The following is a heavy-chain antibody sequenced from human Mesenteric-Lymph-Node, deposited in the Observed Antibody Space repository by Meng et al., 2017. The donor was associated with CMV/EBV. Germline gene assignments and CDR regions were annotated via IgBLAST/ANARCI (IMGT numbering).Heavy chain of an antibody. D-gene: IGHD3/OR15-3a*01. V-gene: IGHV3-7*01. Sequence: GESLKISCAASGFTFSSYWMTWVRQAPGKGLEWVANIKQDGSEKYYVDSVKGRFTISRDNAKNSLYLQMNSLRAEDTAVYYCARGHYYWTGFIFDDWGQGTLVTVSS. CDR1: GFTFSSYW. J-gene: IGHJ4*02. CDR2: IKQDGSEK. CDR3: ARGHYYWTGFIFDD.